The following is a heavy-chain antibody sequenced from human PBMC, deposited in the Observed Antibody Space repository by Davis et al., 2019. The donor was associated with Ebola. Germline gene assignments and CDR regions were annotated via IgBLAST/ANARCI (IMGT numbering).Heavy chain of an antibody. J-gene: IGHJ4*02. D-gene: IGHD3-10*01. CDR3: ARGLAGDFNY. Sequence: KVSCKGSGYSFTSYWIGWVRQMPGKGLEWMGIIYPRDSGTRYSPSFQGQVTISADKSISTACLQWSSLKASDTAMYYCARGLAGDFNYWGQGTLVTVSS. V-gene: IGHV5-51*01. CDR2: IYPRDSGT. CDR1: GYSFTSYW.